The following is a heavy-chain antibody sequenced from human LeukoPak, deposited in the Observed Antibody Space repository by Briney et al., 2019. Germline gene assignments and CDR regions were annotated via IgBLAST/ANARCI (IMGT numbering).Heavy chain of an antibody. CDR2: INDNGRA. V-gene: IGHV4-34*01. Sequence: SETLSLTCAVYGGSFSNYYWNWIRQPPGKGLEWLGEINDNGRANYNPSLMSRVTVSADTSKNQFSLRLTSVTATDTAVYYCARRWNYGRNYYIDVWGKGATVSVSS. J-gene: IGHJ6*03. CDR3: ARRWNYGRNYYIDV. CDR1: GGSFSNYY. D-gene: IGHD1-7*01.